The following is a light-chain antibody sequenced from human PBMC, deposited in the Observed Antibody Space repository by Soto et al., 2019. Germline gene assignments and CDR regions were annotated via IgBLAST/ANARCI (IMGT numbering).Light chain of an antibody. CDR1: QGIHNY. V-gene: IGKV1-27*01. CDR3: QRYNAAPRT. CDR2: RAT. Sequence: DIQMTQSPSSLSSSVGDRITITCRAGQGIHNYLAWYQQKPGQAPKLLIYRATNLQSGVPSRFRGSGSGTDFTLTISSLQPEDVETYFCQRYNAAPRTFGQGTKVDIK. J-gene: IGKJ1*01.